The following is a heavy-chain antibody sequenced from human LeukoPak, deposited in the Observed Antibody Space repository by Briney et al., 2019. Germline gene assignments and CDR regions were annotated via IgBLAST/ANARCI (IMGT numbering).Heavy chain of an antibody. V-gene: IGHV3-30*18. Sequence: GGSLRLSCAASGFTFSSYGMHWVRRAPGKGLEWVAVISYDGSNKYYADSVKGRFTISRDNSKNTLYLQMNSLRAEDTAVYYCAKDTAELASSDYYFGYWGQGTLVTVSS. CDR1: GFTFSSYG. J-gene: IGHJ4*02. CDR3: AKDTAELASSDYYFGY. D-gene: IGHD3-22*01. CDR2: ISYDGSNK.